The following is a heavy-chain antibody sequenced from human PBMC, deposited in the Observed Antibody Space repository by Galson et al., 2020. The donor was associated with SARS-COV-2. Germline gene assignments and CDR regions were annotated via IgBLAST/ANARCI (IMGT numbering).Heavy chain of an antibody. CDR2: VYYRGST. Sequence: SETLSLTCTVSGGSISNYYWSWIRQPPGKGLEWIGYVYYRGSTNYNPSLKSRVTISLVTSENQFSLRLTSVTAADTAVYYCAGSGRTTESGYDYYYYYMDVWGKGTTVTISS. V-gene: IGHV4-59*01. CDR3: AGSGRTTESGYDYYYYYMDV. CDR1: GGSISNYY. D-gene: IGHD5-12*01. J-gene: IGHJ6*03.